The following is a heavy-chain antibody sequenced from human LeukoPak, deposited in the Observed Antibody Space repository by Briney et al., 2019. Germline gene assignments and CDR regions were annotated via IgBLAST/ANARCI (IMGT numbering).Heavy chain of an antibody. Sequence: ASVKVSCKASGYTFTGYYMHWVRQAPGQGLEWMGWINPNSGGTNYAQKFQGRVTMTRDTSISTAYMELSRLRSEDTAVYYCARDRRYSSSPKPMDVWGQGTTVTVSS. CDR1: GYTFTGYY. J-gene: IGHJ6*02. CDR2: INPNSGGT. CDR3: ARDRRYSSSPKPMDV. D-gene: IGHD6-13*01. V-gene: IGHV1-2*02.